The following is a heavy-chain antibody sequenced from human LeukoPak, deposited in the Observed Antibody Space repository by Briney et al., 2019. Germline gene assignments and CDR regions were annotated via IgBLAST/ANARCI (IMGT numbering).Heavy chain of an antibody. J-gene: IGHJ6*03. D-gene: IGHD2-2*01. V-gene: IGHV3-23*01. CDR2: ISGSGGST. CDR3: AKLHIVVVPVPAYMDV. CDR1: GFTFRSYA. Sequence: GGSLRLSCAASGFTFRSYAMSWVRQAPGKGLEWVSDISGSGGSTYYADSVKGRFTISRDNSKNTLYLQMNSLRAEDTAVYYCAKLHIVVVPVPAYMDVWGKGTTVTVSS.